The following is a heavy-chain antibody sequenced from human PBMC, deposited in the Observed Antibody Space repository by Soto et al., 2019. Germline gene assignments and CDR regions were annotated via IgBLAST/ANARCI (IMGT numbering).Heavy chain of an antibody. CDR3: ARALDSSGWYGDDAFDI. Sequence: SETLSLTCTVSGGSIGNKYWSWIRQPAGKGLEWIGRMSSSGVTNYSPSFKSRVTMSVDMSKNQFSLKLSSVTATDAAVYYCARALDSSGWYGDDAFDIWGQGTMVTVSS. D-gene: IGHD6-19*01. J-gene: IGHJ3*02. V-gene: IGHV4-4*07. CDR1: GGSIGNKY. CDR2: MSSSGVT.